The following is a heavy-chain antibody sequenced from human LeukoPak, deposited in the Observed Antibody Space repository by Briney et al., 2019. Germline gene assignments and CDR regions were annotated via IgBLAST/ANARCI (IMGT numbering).Heavy chain of an antibody. Sequence: PSETLSLTCTVSGGSISSYYWSWIRQPPGKGLEGIGYIYYSGSTNYNPSLKSRVTISVDTSKNQFSLKLSSVTAADTAVYYCARDGIGDAFDIWGQGTMVTVSS. V-gene: IGHV4-59*01. J-gene: IGHJ3*02. CDR3: ARDGIGDAFDI. CDR1: GGSISSYY. CDR2: IYYSGST.